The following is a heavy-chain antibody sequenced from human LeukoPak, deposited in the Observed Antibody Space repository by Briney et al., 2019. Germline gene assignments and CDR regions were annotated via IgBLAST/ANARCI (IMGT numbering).Heavy chain of an antibody. J-gene: IGHJ3*02. Sequence: PSETLSLTCPVSGGSISSYYWSWIRQPPGKGLGWIGYIYYSGSTNYNPSRKSRVTISVDTSKNQFSLKLSSVTAADTAVYYCARHPVGAIGRVAFDIWGQGTMVTVSS. CDR2: IYYSGST. V-gene: IGHV4-59*08. CDR1: GGSISSYY. D-gene: IGHD1-26*01. CDR3: ARHPVGAIGRVAFDI.